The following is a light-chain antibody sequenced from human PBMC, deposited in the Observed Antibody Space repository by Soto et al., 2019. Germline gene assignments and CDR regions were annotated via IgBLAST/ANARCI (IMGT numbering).Light chain of an antibody. J-gene: IGKJ1*01. V-gene: IGKV3-15*01. CDR1: QSINIY. CDR2: DAS. CDR3: EQYYQWPPT. Sequence: EIVMTQSPVTLSVSPGERATVSCRASQSINIYLAWYQQKPGQAPRLLIYDASTRATGIPASFSGSGSGTEFTLTISSLQSEDFAVYYCEQYYQWPPTFGQGTKVEIK.